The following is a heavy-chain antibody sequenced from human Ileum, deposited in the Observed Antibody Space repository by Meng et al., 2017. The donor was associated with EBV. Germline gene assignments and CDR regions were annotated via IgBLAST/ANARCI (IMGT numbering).Heavy chain of an antibody. CDR2: ISTFNGNT. D-gene: IGHD4-17*01. CDR3: ASNGDEVDY. Sequence: QVQLVHSGGEVKKPGASVKVSCKASGYTFINNGFSWVRQAPGQGLEWMGWISTFNGNTNYAQKFQGRLTVTTDTSTNTAYMELRNLRSDDTAVYYCASNGDEVDYWGQGTLVTVSS. V-gene: IGHV1-18*01. J-gene: IGHJ4*02. CDR1: GYTFINNG.